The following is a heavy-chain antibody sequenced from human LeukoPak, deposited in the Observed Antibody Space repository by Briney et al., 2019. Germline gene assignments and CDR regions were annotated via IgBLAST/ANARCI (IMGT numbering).Heavy chain of an antibody. CDR2: IYYSGST. CDR3: ARGAVVPAKADY. CDR1: GGSISSGGYH. V-gene: IGHV4-61*08. D-gene: IGHD2-2*01. J-gene: IGHJ4*02. Sequence: PSETLSLTCTVSGGSISSGGYHWSWIRQHPGKGLEWIGYIYYSGSTNYNPSLKSRVTISVDTSKNQFSLKLSSVTAADTAVYYCARGAVVPAKADYWGQGTLVTVSS.